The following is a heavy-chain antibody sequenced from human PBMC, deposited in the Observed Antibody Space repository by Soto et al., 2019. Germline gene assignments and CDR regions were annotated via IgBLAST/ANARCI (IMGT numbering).Heavy chain of an antibody. V-gene: IGHV3-23*01. CDR3: AKEGLGYYYDSSGYLTAVDY. J-gene: IGHJ4*02. CDR1: GFTFSSYA. D-gene: IGHD3-22*01. CDR2: ISGSGGST. Sequence: GGSLRLSCAASGFTFSSYAMSWVRQAPGKGLEWVSAISGSGGSTYYADSVKGRFTISRDNSKNMLYLQMNSLRAEDTAVYYCAKEGLGYYYDSSGYLTAVDYWGQGTLVTVSS.